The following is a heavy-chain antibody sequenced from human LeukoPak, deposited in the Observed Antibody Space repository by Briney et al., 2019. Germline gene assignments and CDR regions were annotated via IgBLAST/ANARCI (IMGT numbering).Heavy chain of an antibody. D-gene: IGHD4-17*01. V-gene: IGHV3-30*18. J-gene: IGHJ4*02. CDR3: AKRPSDYGDYVSYFDY. CDR1: GFSFISYG. Sequence: PGGSLRLSYAASGFSFISYGMHWVRQAPGKGLEWVGVISDDGRSKDYADSVKGRFTISRDNSKDTLYLQMNSLRAEDTAVYYCAKRPSDYGDYVSYFDYWGRGTLVTVSS. CDR2: ISDDGRSK.